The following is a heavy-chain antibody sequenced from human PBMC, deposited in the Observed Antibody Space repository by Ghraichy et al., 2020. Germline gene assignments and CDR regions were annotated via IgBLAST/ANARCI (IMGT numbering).Heavy chain of an antibody. V-gene: IGHV4-59*01. J-gene: IGHJ5*01. CDR1: ADSISLYY. Sequence: SETRSLTCTVSADSISLYYWSWIRQPPGKGLEWIGYIYYTGRTNHNPSLKSRVTMSADTSKNQISLKLSSVTAADTAVYYCARESSSGYYNWFDSWGQGTLVTVSS. D-gene: IGHD3-22*01. CDR2: IYYTGRT. CDR3: ARESSSGYYNWFDS.